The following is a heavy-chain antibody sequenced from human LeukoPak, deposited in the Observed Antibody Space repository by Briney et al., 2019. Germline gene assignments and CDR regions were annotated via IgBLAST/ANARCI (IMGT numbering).Heavy chain of an antibody. V-gene: IGHV4-4*07. CDR2: IYNSGST. Sequence: PSETLSLTCTVSGXSISSFYGSWIRQPAGKGLEWIGRIYNSGSTNYNPSLKSRVTMSLDTSKNQVSLKLSSVTAADTAVYYCARDRGSGSEGFDPWGQGILVTVSS. D-gene: IGHD3-10*01. CDR1: GXSISSFY. CDR3: ARDRGSGSEGFDP. J-gene: IGHJ5*02.